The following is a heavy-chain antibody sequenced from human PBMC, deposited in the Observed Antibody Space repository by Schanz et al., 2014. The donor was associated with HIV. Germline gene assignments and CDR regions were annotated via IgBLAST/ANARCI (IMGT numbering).Heavy chain of an antibody. D-gene: IGHD1-26*01. V-gene: IGHV3-9*01. Sequence: EVQLVESGGGLVQPGRSLRLSCAASGFTFDDYAMHWVRQAPGKGLEWVSCISWNSGSIGYADSVKGRFTISRDNAKNSLYLQMNSLRAEDTAVYYCARVPYSGSYEYYFDYWGQGTLVTVSS. CDR2: ISWNSGSI. CDR1: GFTFDDYA. CDR3: ARVPYSGSYEYYFDY. J-gene: IGHJ4*02.